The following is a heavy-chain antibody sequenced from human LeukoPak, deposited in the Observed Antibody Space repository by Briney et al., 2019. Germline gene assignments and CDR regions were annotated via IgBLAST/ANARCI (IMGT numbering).Heavy chain of an antibody. V-gene: IGHV3-23*01. CDR1: GFXFANYA. J-gene: IGHJ4*02. Sequence: GGSLRLSCAASGFXFANYAMNWVRQAPGKGLECLSTITVSGGGTYYADSVKGRFTISRDNSKNTVYLQMNSLIAEDTAIYYCAKLGGRTIYFETDSWGQGTLVTVSS. CDR3: AKLGGRTIYFETDS. CDR2: ITVSGGGT. D-gene: IGHD2-15*01.